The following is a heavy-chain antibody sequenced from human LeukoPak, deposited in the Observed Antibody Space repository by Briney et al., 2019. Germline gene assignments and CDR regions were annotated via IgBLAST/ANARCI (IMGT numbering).Heavy chain of an antibody. Sequence: GGSLRLSCAASGFTFSSYAMSWVRQAPGKGLEWVSTISGSGGSTYYADSVKGRFTISRDNSKNTLFLQMNSLRVEDAAVYYCARSYCSGGSCYQNWFDPWGQGTLVTVSS. J-gene: IGHJ5*02. CDR3: ARSYCSGGSCYQNWFDP. CDR1: GFTFSSYA. D-gene: IGHD2-15*01. V-gene: IGHV3-23*01. CDR2: ISGSGGST.